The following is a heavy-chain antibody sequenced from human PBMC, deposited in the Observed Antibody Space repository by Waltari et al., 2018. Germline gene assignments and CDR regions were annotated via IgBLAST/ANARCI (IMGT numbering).Heavy chain of an antibody. CDR2: ISSRSSEI. Sequence: EVQLVESGGGLVKPGGSLRLSCAASGFTFSSYRVNWVRQAPGKWLDGVSSISSRSSEIDYAGSVKDRFTTSRDNAKNSLYLQMNSLRAEDTAVYYCASRDSNSWDYWGQGTLVTVSS. J-gene: IGHJ4*02. CDR3: ASRDSNSWDY. D-gene: IGHD4-4*01. V-gene: IGHV3-21*01. CDR1: GFTFSSYR.